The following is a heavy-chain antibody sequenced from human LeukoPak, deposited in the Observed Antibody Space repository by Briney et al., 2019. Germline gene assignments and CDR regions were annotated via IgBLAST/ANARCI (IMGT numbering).Heavy chain of an antibody. CDR3: ARDLVRGVIMEDWFDP. J-gene: IGHJ5*02. CDR2: IIPTFGTA. D-gene: IGHD3-10*01. Sequence: SVKVSCKASGGTFSSYAISWVRQAPGQGLEWMGGIIPTFGTANYAQKFQGRVTITADESTSTAYMELSSLRSEDTAVYYCARDLVRGVIMEDWFDPWGQGTLVTVSS. CDR1: GGTFSSYA. V-gene: IGHV1-69*01.